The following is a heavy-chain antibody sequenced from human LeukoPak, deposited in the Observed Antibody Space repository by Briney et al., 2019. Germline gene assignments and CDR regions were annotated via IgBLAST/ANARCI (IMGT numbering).Heavy chain of an antibody. Sequence: PGGSLRLSCAASGFTVSSNYMSWVRQAPGKGLEWVSVIYSGGSTYYADTVKGRFTVSRDNSKNTLYLQMNSLRPEDTAVCYCAKDVVIDASYDYGDYIPLPHWGQGTLVTVSS. D-gene: IGHD4-17*01. CDR1: GFTVSSNY. V-gene: IGHV3-66*02. CDR3: AKDVVIDASYDYGDYIPLPH. J-gene: IGHJ1*01. CDR2: IYSGGST.